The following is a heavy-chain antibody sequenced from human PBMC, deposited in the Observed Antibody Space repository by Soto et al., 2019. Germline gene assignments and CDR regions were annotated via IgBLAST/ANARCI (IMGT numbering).Heavy chain of an antibody. J-gene: IGHJ6*02. D-gene: IGHD2-2*01. Sequence: ASVKVSCKASGYTFTSYDINWVRQATGQGLEWMGWMNPNSGNTGYAQKFQGRVTMTRNTSISTAYMELSSLRPDDTAIYYCARDTVTSLTPYQGFYYYGMDVWGQGTTVTVSS. V-gene: IGHV1-8*01. CDR3: ARDTVTSLTPYQGFYYYGMDV. CDR1: GYTFTSYD. CDR2: MNPNSGNT.